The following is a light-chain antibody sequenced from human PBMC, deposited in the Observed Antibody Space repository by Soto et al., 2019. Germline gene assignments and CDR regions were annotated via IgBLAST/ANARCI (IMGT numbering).Light chain of an antibody. V-gene: IGLV1-36*01. CDR1: SSNIGSSA. CDR3: AVWDDSLNGVV. Sequence: QSVLTQPPSVSEAPRQRVTIPCSGSSSNIGSSAVSWYQQLPGKAPKLLIYYDDLLPSGVSDRFSGSKSGTSASLAIRGLQSEEEADYYCAVWDDSLNGVVFGGGTKLTVL. CDR2: YDD. J-gene: IGLJ2*01.